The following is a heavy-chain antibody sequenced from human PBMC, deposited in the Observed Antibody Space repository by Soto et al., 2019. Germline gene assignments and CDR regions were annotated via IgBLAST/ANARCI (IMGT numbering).Heavy chain of an antibody. J-gene: IGHJ4*02. Sequence: QVQLQQWGAGLLKPSETLSLTCAVYGGSFSGYYWSWIRQPPGKGLELIGEINHSGSTNYNPSLKSRVTISVDTSKNQFSLKLSSVTAADTAVYYCARKRVYSYGFFDYWGQGTLVTVSS. CDR2: INHSGST. CDR3: ARKRVYSYGFFDY. D-gene: IGHD5-18*01. V-gene: IGHV4-34*01. CDR1: GGSFSGYY.